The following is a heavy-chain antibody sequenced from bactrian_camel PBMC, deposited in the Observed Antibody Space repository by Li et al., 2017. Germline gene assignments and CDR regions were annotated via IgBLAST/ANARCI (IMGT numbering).Heavy chain of an antibody. D-gene: IGHD1*01. Sequence: HVQLVESGGGSVQAGGSLRLSCVLSGPTYCSYEMRWYRQAPGKEREFVSRISGDHNTSYADSVKGRFTISQGNAKDTVYLQMNSLKPEDTATYYSAADRCYPGWSRSGDEFPYWGRGTQVTVS. CDR3: AADRCYPGWSRSGDEFPY. J-gene: IGHJ4*01. CDR2: ISGDHNT. V-gene: IGHV3S53*01. CDR1: GPTYCSYE.